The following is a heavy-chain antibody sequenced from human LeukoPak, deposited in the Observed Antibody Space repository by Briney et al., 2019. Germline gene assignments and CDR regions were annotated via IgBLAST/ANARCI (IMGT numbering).Heavy chain of an antibody. CDR2: IWYDGSNK. V-gene: IGHV3-30*02. CDR3: AKEDIVVVPAVRRSGYMDV. CDR1: GFTFSSYG. Sequence: GGSLRLSCAASGFTFSSYGMHWVREAPGEGLEWVAFIWYDGSNKYYADSVKGRFTFSRDNSKNTLYLQMNSVRAEDTAVYYCAKEDIVVVPAVRRSGYMDVWGKGTTVTASS. J-gene: IGHJ6*03. D-gene: IGHD2-2*01.